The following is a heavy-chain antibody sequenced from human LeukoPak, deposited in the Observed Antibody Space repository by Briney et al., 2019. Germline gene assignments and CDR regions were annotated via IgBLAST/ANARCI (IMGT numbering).Heavy chain of an antibody. Sequence: GASVKVSCKASGYTFTTYGISWVRQAPGQGLEWMGWISTYNVNTNYAQQFQGRVTMTTNTTMSTTYMVLRSLRSDETAVYYCARDVIAVRPGWFDPWGQGSLVTVSS. D-gene: IGHD6-6*01. V-gene: IGHV1-18*01. CDR3: ARDVIAVRPGWFDP. J-gene: IGHJ5*02. CDR1: GYTFTTYG. CDR2: ISTYNVNT.